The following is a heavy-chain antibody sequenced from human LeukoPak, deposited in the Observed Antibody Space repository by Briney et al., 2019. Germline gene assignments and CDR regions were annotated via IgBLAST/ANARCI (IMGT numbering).Heavy chain of an antibody. J-gene: IGHJ4*02. CDR1: GFTFDDYA. CDR2: ISGDGGST. D-gene: IGHD3-10*01. CDR3: AKATPWFDQSDY. V-gene: IGHV3-43*02. Sequence: GGSLRLSCAASGFTFDDYAMHWVRQAPGKGLEWVSLISGDGGSTYYADSVKGRFTISRDNSKNTLYLQMNSLRAEDTAVYYCAKATPWFDQSDYWGQGTLVTVSS.